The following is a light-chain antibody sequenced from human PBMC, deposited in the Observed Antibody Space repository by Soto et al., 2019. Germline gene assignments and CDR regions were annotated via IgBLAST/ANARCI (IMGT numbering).Light chain of an antibody. J-gene: IGKJ1*01. CDR3: QYYGTSPQT. Sequence: EIVLTQSPGTLSLSPGERATLSCRASQSVSSSALAWYQQKPDQAPRRLIYGASSRATGIPDRFSGSGSGTDFTLTISRLEPEDFAVYYCQYYGTSPQTFGQGTKVEIK. CDR1: QSVSSSA. CDR2: GAS. V-gene: IGKV3-20*01.